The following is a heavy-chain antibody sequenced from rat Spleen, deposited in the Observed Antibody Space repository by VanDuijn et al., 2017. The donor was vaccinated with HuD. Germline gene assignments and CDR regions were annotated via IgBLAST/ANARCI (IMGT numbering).Heavy chain of an antibody. Sequence: EVQLVGTGGGLVQPGRSLKLSCVASGFTFNNYWMYWVRQAPGKGLEWVSSITPAGGNTYYPDSVRGRFTVSRDNAENTVYLQMNSLRSEDTATYFCGKDMNYFSTYPFYLMGAWGQGTSVTVSS. CDR3: GKDMNYFSTYPFYLMGA. J-gene: IGHJ4*01. CDR1: GFTFNNYW. V-gene: IGHV5-58*01. D-gene: IGHD1-2*01. CDR2: ITPAGGNT.